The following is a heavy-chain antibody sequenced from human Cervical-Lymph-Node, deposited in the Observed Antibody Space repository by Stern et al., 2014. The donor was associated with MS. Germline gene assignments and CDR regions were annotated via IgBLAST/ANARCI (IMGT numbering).Heavy chain of an antibody. CDR2: IYTSGST. CDR3: ARYQLLLYYFDY. Sequence: QLQLQESGPGLVKPSQTLSLTCTVSGGSISSGSYYWSWIRQPAGKGLEWIGRIYTSGSTNYTPSPKSRVPISVDTPKNQFSLKLSSVTAADTAVYCCARYQLLLYYFDYWGQGTLVTVSS. D-gene: IGHD2-2*01. V-gene: IGHV4-61*02. CDR1: GGSISSGSYY. J-gene: IGHJ4*02.